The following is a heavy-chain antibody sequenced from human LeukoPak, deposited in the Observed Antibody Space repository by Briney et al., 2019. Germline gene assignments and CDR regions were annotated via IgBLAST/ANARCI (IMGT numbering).Heavy chain of an antibody. CDR2: ISYDGSNK. CDR1: GFTFSSYG. CDR3: ARGPPGGKYYYMDV. D-gene: IGHD4-23*01. V-gene: IGHV3-30*03. Sequence: GGSLRLSCAASGFTFSSYGMHWVRQAPGKGLEWVAVISYDGSNKYYADSVKGRFTISRDNSKNTLYLQMNSLRAEDTAVYYCARGPPGGKYYYMDVWGKGTTVTVSS. J-gene: IGHJ6*03.